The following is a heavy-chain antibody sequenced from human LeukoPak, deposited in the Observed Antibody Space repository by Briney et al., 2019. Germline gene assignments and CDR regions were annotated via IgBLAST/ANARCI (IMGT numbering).Heavy chain of an antibody. Sequence: PGRSLRLSCAASGFTFSSYGMHWVRQAPGKGLEWVAVIWYGGSNKYYADSVKGRFTISRDNSKNTLYLQMNSLRAEDTAVYYCARDTFGTYYYDSSGYRDAFDIWGQGTMVTVSS. CDR1: GFTFSSYG. V-gene: IGHV3-33*08. CDR2: IWYGGSNK. D-gene: IGHD3-22*01. J-gene: IGHJ3*02. CDR3: ARDTFGTYYYDSSGYRDAFDI.